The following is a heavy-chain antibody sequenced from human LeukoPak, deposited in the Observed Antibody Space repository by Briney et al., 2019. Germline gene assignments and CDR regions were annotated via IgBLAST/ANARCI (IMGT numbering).Heavy chain of an antibody. J-gene: IGHJ6*04. CDR1: GGSLSGYY. Sequence: PSETLSLTCAVYGGSLSGYYWTWIRQPPGKGLEWVGEINHSGSTNYNHSLKSQVTISVDTSKSQFSLKLSSVTAADTAVYYCARTIAVAGTLYYYCGMDVWGKGTTVTVSS. CDR2: INHSGST. CDR3: ARTIAVAGTLYYYCGMDV. V-gene: IGHV4-34*01. D-gene: IGHD6-19*01.